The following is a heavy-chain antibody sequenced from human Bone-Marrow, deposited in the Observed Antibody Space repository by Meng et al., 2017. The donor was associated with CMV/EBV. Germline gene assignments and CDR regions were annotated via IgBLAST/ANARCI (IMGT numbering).Heavy chain of an antibody. V-gene: IGHV4-39*07. CDR1: GGSISSNSYY. D-gene: IGHD3-22*01. Sequence: GSLRLSCTVSGGSISSNSYYWGWIRQPPGKGLEWIGSIYYSGSTYYNPSLKSRVTISVDTSKNQISLKLSSVTAADTAVYYCARGYYSDSSGHYYANPHWFDPWGRGTRVTVSS. J-gene: IGHJ5*02. CDR3: ARGYYSDSSGHYYANPHWFDP. CDR2: IYYSGST.